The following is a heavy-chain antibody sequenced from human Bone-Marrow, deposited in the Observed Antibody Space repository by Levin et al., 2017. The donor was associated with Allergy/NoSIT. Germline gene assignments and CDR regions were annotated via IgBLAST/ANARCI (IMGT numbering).Heavy chain of an antibody. Sequence: GESLKISCPGSGFSFGSYAMNWVRQPPGKGLEWVAGVGNSGGNIYYADFVTGRFTISRDNSKDTVFLQMHNLTVADTAVYYCAKSGARVVVADRYYFDSWGQGALVTVA. CDR2: VGNSGGNI. CDR3: AKSGARVVVADRYYFDS. CDR1: GFSFGSYA. J-gene: IGHJ4*02. V-gene: IGHV3-23*01. D-gene: IGHD2-15*01.